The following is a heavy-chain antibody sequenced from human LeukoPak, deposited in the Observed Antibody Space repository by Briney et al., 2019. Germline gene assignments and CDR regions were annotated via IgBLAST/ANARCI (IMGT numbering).Heavy chain of an antibody. J-gene: IGHJ6*02. V-gene: IGHV4-59*08. CDR3: ARHMTTVVNYGMDV. CDR2: IHSTGST. D-gene: IGHD4-23*01. Sequence: SETLSLTCTVSGGSIRGYYCSWIRQPPGKELEWIGYIHSTGSTKYSPSLKSRVTISVDTSKNQFSLKLSSVTAADTAVYYCARHMTTVVNYGMDVWGQGTTVTVSS. CDR1: GGSIRGYY.